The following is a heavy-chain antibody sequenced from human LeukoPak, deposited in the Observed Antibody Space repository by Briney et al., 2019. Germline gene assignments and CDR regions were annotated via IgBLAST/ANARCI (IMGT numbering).Heavy chain of an antibody. CDR2: ISYDGSNK. D-gene: IGHD1-1*01. CDR3: ARGPKLDQGYFDY. V-gene: IGHV3-30*03. CDR1: GFTFSSYS. J-gene: IGHJ4*02. Sequence: GGSLRLSCAASGFTFSSYSMNWVRQAPGKGLEWVAVISYDGSNKYYADSVKGRFTISRDNSKNTLYLQMNSLRAEDTAVYYCARGPKLDQGYFDYWGQGTLVTVSS.